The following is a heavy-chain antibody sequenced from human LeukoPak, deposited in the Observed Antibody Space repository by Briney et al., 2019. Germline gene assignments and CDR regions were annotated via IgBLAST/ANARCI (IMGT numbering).Heavy chain of an antibody. J-gene: IGHJ4*03. Sequence: GGSLRLSCAASGFTFSSYSMNWVRQAPGKGLEWVSSISSSSSYIYYADSVKGRFTISRDNAKNSLYLQMNSLRAEDTAVYYCARDRVAAAGHPFDYWGQGTTVTVSS. V-gene: IGHV3-21*01. CDR2: ISSSSSYI. CDR1: GFTFSSYS. CDR3: ARDRVAAAGHPFDY. D-gene: IGHD6-13*01.